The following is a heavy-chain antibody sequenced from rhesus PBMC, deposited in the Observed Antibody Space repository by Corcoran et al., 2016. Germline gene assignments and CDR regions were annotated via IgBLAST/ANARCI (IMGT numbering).Heavy chain of an antibody. CDR2: LYGGSGCI. J-gene: IGHJ4*01. Sequence: HVQLQESGPGVVKPSETLSLTCAVSGGSISGYYLWIWIRQPPGKGLERIVYLYGGSGCISYNPTLTNREIIPIDTSKNKFSLKISSRTAAGTAVYYCAREVVGGRAAGRDVDYWVQGVLVTVSS. CDR1: GGSISGYYL. V-gene: IGHV4-106*01. D-gene: IGHD6-13*01. CDR3: AREVVGGRAAGRDVDY.